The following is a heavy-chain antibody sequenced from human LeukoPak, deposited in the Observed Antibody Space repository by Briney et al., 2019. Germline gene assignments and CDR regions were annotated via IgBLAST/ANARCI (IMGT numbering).Heavy chain of an antibody. D-gene: IGHD3-22*01. V-gene: IGHV3-21*01. CDR1: GFTFSSYS. CDR3: ARDRSYYYDSSGYYWY. CDR2: ISSSSSYI. Sequence: PGGSLRLSCAASGFTFSSYSMNWVRQAPGKGLEWVSSISSSSSYIYYADSVKGRFTISRDNAKNSLYLQMNRLRAEDTAVYYCARDRSYYYDSSGYYWYWGQGTLVTVSS. J-gene: IGHJ4*02.